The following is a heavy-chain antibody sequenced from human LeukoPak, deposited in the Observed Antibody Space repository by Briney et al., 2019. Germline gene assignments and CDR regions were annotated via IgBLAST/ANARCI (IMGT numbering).Heavy chain of an antibody. CDR2: VRYDGSNK. D-gene: IGHD3-10*01. J-gene: IGHJ4*02. CDR1: GFTFSSYG. CDR3: AKDRGHRFRWVY. Sequence: GGSLRLSCAASGFTFSSYGMHWVRQAPGKGLEWVAFVRYDGSNKYYADSVKGRFTISRDNSKNTLYLQMNSLRAEDTAVYYCAKDRGHRFRWVYWGQGTLVTVSS. V-gene: IGHV3-30*02.